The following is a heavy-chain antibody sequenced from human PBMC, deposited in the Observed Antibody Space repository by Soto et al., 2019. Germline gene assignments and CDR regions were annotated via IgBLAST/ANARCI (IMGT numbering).Heavy chain of an antibody. D-gene: IGHD5-12*01. CDR1: GFTFSSYG. CDR2: IWYDGSNK. V-gene: IGHV3-33*01. CDR3: ARGGKKHGGYVTEFDY. Sequence: QVQLVESEGGVVQPGRSLRLSCAASGFTFSSYGIRWVRQAAGKGLEWVAVIWYDGSNKYYADSVKGRFTISRDNSKNTVYLQMNTLGAEDTALYYCARGGKKHGGYVTEFDYWGQGTLVTVSS. J-gene: IGHJ4*02.